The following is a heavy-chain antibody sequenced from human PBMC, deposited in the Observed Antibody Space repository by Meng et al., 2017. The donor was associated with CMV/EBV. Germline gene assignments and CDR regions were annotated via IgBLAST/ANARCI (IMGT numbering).Heavy chain of an antibody. D-gene: IGHD3-10*01. CDR3: ARRGSYYGSGSYYNWFDP. J-gene: IGHJ5*02. CDR2: IIPIFGTA. V-gene: IGHV1-69*12. CDR1: GGTFSSYT. Sequence: VQRVAAGAGVKQPGSSVKVSCKASGGTFSSYTISWVRQAPGQGLEWMGGIIPIFGTANYAQKFQGRVTITADESTSTAYMELSSLRSEDTAVYYCARRGSYYGSGSYYNWFDPWGQGTLVTVSS.